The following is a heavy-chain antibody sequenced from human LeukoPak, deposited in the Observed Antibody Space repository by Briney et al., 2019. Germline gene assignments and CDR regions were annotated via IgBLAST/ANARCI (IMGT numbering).Heavy chain of an antibody. CDR2: IIPIFGTA. J-gene: IGHJ3*02. V-gene: IGHV1-69*05. CDR1: GGTFSGYA. D-gene: IGHD6-19*01. CDR3: AQGAIAVAGYHAFDI. Sequence: SVKVSCKASGGTFSGYAISWVRQAPGQGLEWMGRIIPIFGTANYAQKFQGRVTITTDESTSTAYMELSSLRSEDTAVYYCAQGAIAVAGYHAFDIWGQGTMVTVSS.